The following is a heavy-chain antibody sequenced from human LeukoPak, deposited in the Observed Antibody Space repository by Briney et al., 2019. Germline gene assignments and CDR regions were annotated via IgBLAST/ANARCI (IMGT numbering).Heavy chain of an antibody. J-gene: IGHJ4*02. V-gene: IGHV1-69*05. CDR1: GGTFSSYA. CDR3: ARHGSVAAAGFDY. CDR2: IIPIFGTA. Sequence: SVKVSCKASGGTFSSYAISWVRQAPGQGLEWMGRIIPIFGTANYAQKFQGRVTITTDESTSTAYMELSSLRSEDTAVYYCARHGSVAAAGFDYWGQGTLVTVSS. D-gene: IGHD6-13*01.